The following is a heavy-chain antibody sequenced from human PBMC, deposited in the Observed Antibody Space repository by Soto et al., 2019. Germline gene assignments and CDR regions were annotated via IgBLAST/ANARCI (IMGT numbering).Heavy chain of an antibody. Sequence: WWSLRLSCSGSVFIVSSYYMSWFRQAPGKGLEWISVIYSGGSTYYADSVKGRFTISRDNSENTLYLQLNSLRAEDTAVYYCAKSGGNGWFADAFDVWGQGTMVTVSS. CDR2: IYSGGST. CDR3: AKSGGNGWFADAFDV. V-gene: IGHV3-53*01. CDR1: VFIVSSYY. D-gene: IGHD6-19*01. J-gene: IGHJ3*01.